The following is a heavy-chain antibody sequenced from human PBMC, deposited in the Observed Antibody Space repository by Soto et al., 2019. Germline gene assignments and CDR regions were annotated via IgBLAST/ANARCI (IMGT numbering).Heavy chain of an antibody. CDR3: AKDIYSRSGWQFPYYYYGMDV. CDR2: ISWDGGST. Sequence: PGGSLRLSCAASGFTFDDYTMHWVRQAPGKGLEWVSLISWDGGSTYYADSVKGRFTISRDNSKNSLYLQMNSLRTEDTALYYCAKDIYSRSGWQFPYYYYGMDVWGQGTTVTVSS. CDR1: GFTFDDYT. D-gene: IGHD6-19*01. J-gene: IGHJ6*02. V-gene: IGHV3-43*01.